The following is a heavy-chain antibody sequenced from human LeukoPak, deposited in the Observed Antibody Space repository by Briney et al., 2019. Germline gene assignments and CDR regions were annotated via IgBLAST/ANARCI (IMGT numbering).Heavy chain of an antibody. CDR3: VRRVYSSNWNYFDH. J-gene: IGHJ4*02. Sequence: GESLKISCKGSGYSFTSYWVGWVRQMPGKGLEWMGIIYPADSETRYSPSFQGQVTISADKSISTAYLQWSSLKASDTAMYYCVRRVYSSNWNYFDHWGQGTLVTVSS. CDR2: IYPADSET. V-gene: IGHV5-51*01. D-gene: IGHD6-13*01. CDR1: GYSFTSYW.